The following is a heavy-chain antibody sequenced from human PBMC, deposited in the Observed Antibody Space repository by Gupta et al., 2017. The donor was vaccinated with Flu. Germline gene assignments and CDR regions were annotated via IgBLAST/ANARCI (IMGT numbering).Heavy chain of an antibody. J-gene: IGHJ6*02. D-gene: IGHD1-26*01. Sequence: GGSLRLSCAASGFTFSSYAMSWVRQAPGKGLEWVSAISGSGGSTYYADSMKGRFTISRDNSKNTLYLQMNSLRAEDTAVYYCAKDQEYSGRYYGMDVWGQGTTVTVSS. CDR1: GFTFSSYA. V-gene: IGHV3-23*01. CDR2: ISGSGGST. CDR3: AKDQEYSGRYYGMDV.